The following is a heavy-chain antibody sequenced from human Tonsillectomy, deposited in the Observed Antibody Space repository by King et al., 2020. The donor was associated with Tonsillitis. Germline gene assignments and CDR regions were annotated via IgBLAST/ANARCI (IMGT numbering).Heavy chain of an antibody. V-gene: IGHV1-2*02. Sequence: QLVQSGAEVKKPGASVKVSCKASGYTFTGYYMHWVRQAPGQGLEWMGWINPNSGGPNYAQKFQGRVTMTRDTSISTAYMELSRLRSDDTAVYYCARGTVISVPLNAFDIWGQGTMVTVSS. CDR3: ARGTVISVPLNAFDI. J-gene: IGHJ3*02. CDR1: GYTFTGYY. CDR2: INPNSGGP. D-gene: IGHD2-2*01.